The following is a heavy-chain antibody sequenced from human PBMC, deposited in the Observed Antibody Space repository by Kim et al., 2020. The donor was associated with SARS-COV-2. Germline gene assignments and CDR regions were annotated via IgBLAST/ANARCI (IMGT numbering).Heavy chain of an antibody. D-gene: IGHD3-3*01. V-gene: IGHV4-39*01. J-gene: IGHJ4*02. Sequence: YYNPSLKSRVTISVDTSKHPFSLTLCSVTAADTAVYYCARRADFWSGWGYWGQGTLVTVSS. CDR3: ARRADFWSGWGY.